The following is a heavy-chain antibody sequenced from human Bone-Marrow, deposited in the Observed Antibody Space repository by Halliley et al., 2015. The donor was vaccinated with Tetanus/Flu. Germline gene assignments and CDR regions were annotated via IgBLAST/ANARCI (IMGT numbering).Heavy chain of an antibody. D-gene: IGHD4-17*01. J-gene: IGHJ4*02. CDR2: ISYNGHKK. V-gene: IGHV3-30*03. Sequence: WVLIISYNGHKKFYEDSVRGRFTISRDNSRNSLFLDMKSLRVEDSAIYYCAGETDYGDYGPFDHWGQGTLVTVSS. CDR3: AGETDYGDYGPFDH.